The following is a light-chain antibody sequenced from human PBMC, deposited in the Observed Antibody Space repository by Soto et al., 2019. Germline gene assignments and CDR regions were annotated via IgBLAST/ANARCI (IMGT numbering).Light chain of an antibody. Sequence: QSVLTQPASVSASPGQSITISCTGTSSDVGAYDYVSWYQLHPGKAPKLMISDVSDRPSGVSDRFSGSKSGNTASLTISGLQAEDEADYYCSSYTTSSTRVFGGGTKLTVL. V-gene: IGLV2-14*03. CDR2: DVS. J-gene: IGLJ2*01. CDR3: SSYTTSSTRV. CDR1: SSDVGAYDY.